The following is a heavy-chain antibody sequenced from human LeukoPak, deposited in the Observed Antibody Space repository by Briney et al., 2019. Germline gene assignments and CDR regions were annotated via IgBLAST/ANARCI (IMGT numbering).Heavy chain of an antibody. J-gene: IGHJ6*02. Sequence: GESLQISCQGSGYSFTTYWVAWVRQMPGKGLEWMGIIYPGDSDTRYSPSFQGQVTISADKSISTAYLQWSSLKASDTAVYYCARRNAGYSSSWDYYGMDVWGQGTTVTVSS. CDR2: IYPGDSDT. CDR3: ARRNAGYSSSWDYYGMDV. D-gene: IGHD6-13*01. CDR1: GYSFTTYW. V-gene: IGHV5-51*01.